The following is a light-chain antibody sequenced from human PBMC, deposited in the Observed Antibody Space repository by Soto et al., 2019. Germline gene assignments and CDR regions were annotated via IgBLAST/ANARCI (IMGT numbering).Light chain of an antibody. CDR3: QCYDSSMSGLVV. CDR1: SSNIGAGYD. J-gene: IGLJ2*01. CDR2: GNS. V-gene: IGLV1-40*01. Sequence: QSVLTQPPSVSGAPGQRVTISCTGSSSNIGAGYDVHWYQQLPGTAPKLLIYGNSNRPSGVPDRFSGSKSGTSASLAITGLQAEDEADYYCQCYDSSMSGLVVFGGGTKLTVL.